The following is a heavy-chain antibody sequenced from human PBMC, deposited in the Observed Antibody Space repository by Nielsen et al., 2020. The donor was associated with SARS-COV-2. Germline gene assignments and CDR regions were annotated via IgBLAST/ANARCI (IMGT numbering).Heavy chain of an antibody. CDR3: ARGRRLTQPGIAARPGY. V-gene: IGHV7-4-1*02. D-gene: IGHD6-6*01. Sequence: ASVKVSCKASGYTFTSYAMNWVRQAPGQGLEWMGWINTNTGNPTYAQGFTGRFVFSLDTSVSTAYLQISSLKAEDTAVYYCARGRRLTQPGIAARPGYWGQGTLVTVSS. CDR1: GYTFTSYA. CDR2: INTNTGNP. J-gene: IGHJ4*02.